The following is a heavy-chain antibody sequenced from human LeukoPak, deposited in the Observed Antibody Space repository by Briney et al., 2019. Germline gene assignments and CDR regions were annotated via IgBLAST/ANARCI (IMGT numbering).Heavy chain of an antibody. CDR2: IYSTGST. J-gene: IGHJ4*02. CDR3: AGVSYGHLDY. CDR1: GGSISSFY. Sequence: PSETLSLTCTVSGGSISSFYWSWIRQPAGKGLEWIGRIYSTGSTNYNPSLKSRVTMSADTSKNQFSVKVRSVTAADTAVYYCAGVSYGHLDYWGQGTLVTVSS. V-gene: IGHV4-4*07. D-gene: IGHD3-10*01.